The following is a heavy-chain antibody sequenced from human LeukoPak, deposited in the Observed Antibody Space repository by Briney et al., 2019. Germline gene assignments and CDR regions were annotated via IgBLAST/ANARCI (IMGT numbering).Heavy chain of an antibody. CDR2: INHSGST. CDR1: GGSFSGYY. D-gene: IGHD3-22*01. Sequence: SETLSLTCAVYGGSFSGYYWSWIRQPPGKGLEWIGEINHSGSTNYNPSLKSRVTISVDTSKNQFSLKLSSVTAADTAVYYCARVGACDYDSSGYSPFDYWGQGTLVTVSS. V-gene: IGHV4-34*01. CDR3: ARVGACDYDSSGYSPFDY. J-gene: IGHJ4*02.